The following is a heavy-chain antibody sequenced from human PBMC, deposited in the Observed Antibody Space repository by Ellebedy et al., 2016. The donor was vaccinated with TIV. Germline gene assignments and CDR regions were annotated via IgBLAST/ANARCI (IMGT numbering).Heavy chain of an antibody. J-gene: IGHJ4*02. V-gene: IGHV3-7*01. CDR1: GFSFSSYW. D-gene: IGHD4-23*01. CDR2: IKQDGSER. CDR3: ASHKDVLGGD. Sequence: GGSLRLXXAASGFSFSSYWMCWVRQAPGKGLEWVANIKQDGSERYYVASVKGRFTISRDNAKNSLFLQMNSLRAEDTAVYFCASHKDVLGGDWGQGTLVTVSS.